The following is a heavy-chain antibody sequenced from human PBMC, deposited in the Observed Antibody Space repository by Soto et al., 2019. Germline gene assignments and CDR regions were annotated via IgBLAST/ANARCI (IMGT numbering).Heavy chain of an antibody. J-gene: IGHJ6*03. CDR3: ARAVGSYYYYYYMDV. V-gene: IGHV4-39*01. D-gene: IGHD2-15*01. Sequence: SETLSLTCTVSGGSISSSSYYWGWIRQPPGKGLEWIGSIYYSGSTHYNPSLKSRVTISVDTSKNQFSLKLSSVTAADTAVYYCARAVGSYYYYYYMDVWGKGTTVTVSS. CDR1: GGSISSSSYY. CDR2: IYYSGST.